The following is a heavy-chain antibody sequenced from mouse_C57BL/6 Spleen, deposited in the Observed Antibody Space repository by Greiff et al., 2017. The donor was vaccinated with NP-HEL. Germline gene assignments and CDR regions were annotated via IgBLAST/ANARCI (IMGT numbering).Heavy chain of an antibody. D-gene: IGHD1-1*01. CDR1: GYTFTDHT. V-gene: IGHV1-78*01. CDR2: IYPRDGST. CDR3: ARDYGSSPPFPY. J-gene: IGHJ2*01. Sequence: VKLMESDAELVKPGASVKISCKVSGYTFTDHTIHWMKQRPEQGLEWIGYIYPRDGSTKYNEKFKGKATLTADKSSSTAYMQLNSLTSEDSAVYFCARDYGSSPPFPYWGQGTTLTVSS.